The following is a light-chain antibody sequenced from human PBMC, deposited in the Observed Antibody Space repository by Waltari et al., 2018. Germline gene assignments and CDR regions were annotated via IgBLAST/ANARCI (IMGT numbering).Light chain of an antibody. Sequence: DIQVTQYPSPLSASVGDRVTITCRTSQRISTSLNLYQQKPGKPPKLLIFAASALQSGVSSRFSGSGSQTDFTLTIRNLQPEDFATYYCQQSYRAPQTFGGGTKVDMK. J-gene: IGKJ4*01. V-gene: IGKV1-39*01. CDR2: AAS. CDR3: QQSYRAPQT. CDR1: QRISTS.